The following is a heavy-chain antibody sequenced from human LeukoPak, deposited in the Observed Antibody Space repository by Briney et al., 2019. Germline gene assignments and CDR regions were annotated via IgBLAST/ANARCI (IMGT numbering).Heavy chain of an antibody. CDR1: GFTFRSYA. CDR3: AKEGLNYYDSSGYYDY. Sequence: GGSLRLSCAASGFTFRSYAMSWVRQAPGKGLEWVSAISGSGGSTYYADSVKGRFTISRDNSKNTLYLQMNSLRAEDTAVYYCAKEGLNYYDSSGYYDYWGQGTLVTVSS. CDR2: ISGSGGST. D-gene: IGHD3-22*01. V-gene: IGHV3-23*01. J-gene: IGHJ4*02.